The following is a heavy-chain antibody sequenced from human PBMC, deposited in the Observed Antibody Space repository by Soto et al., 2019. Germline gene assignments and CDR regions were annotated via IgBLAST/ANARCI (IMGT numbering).Heavy chain of an antibody. CDR2: IYYSGST. D-gene: IGHD2-2*01. CDR3: ARVGTGQYQLPQPKTRYYYYMDV. J-gene: IGHJ6*03. Sequence: SETLSLTCTVSGGSISSYYWSWIRQPPGKGLEWIGYIYYSGSTNYNPSLKSRVTISVDTSKNQFSLKLSSVTAADTAVYYCARVGTGQYQLPQPKTRYYYYMDVWGKGTTVTVSS. CDR1: GGSISSYY. V-gene: IGHV4-59*01.